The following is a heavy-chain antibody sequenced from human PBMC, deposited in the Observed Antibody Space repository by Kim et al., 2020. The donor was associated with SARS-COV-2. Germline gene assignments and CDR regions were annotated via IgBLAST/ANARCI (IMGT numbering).Heavy chain of an antibody. CDR3: ARHEWLTMVPDY. V-gene: IGHV4-59*08. D-gene: IGHD3-10*01. CDR2: IYYSGST. Sequence: SETLSLTCTVSGGSISSYYWSWIRQPPGKGLEWIGYIYYSGSTNYNPSLKSRVTISVDTSKNQFSLKLSSVTAADTAVYYCARHEWLTMVPDYWGQGTLVTVSS. CDR1: GGSISSYY. J-gene: IGHJ4*02.